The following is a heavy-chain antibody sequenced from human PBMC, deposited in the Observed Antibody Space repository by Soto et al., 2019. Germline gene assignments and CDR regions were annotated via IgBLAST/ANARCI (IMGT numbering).Heavy chain of an antibody. CDR1: GGTFSSYA. CDR2: SIPIFGTA. Sequence: QVQLVQSGAEVKKPGSSVKVSCKASGGTFSSYAFSWVRQAPGQGLEWMGGSIPIFGTANYAQKFQGRVTITADESTSTAYMELSSLRSEDTAVYYCARGSRITIFEPTHGLDVWGQGTTVTVSS. V-gene: IGHV1-69*01. CDR3: ARGSRITIFEPTHGLDV. D-gene: IGHD3-3*01. J-gene: IGHJ6*02.